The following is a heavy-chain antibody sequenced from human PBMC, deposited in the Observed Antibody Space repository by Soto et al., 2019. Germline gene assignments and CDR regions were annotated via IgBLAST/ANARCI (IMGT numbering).Heavy chain of an antibody. CDR2: TSDDGSNK. CDR1: GFTFYAYD. CDR3: VREKGDGYNLMRWFHP. D-gene: IGHD5-12*01. Sequence: GASLTLSCAASGFTFYAYDLHCVRQAPGKGLEWLALTSDDGSNKNYADSVKGRFTISRDDSKNTLYLQMNSLRTEDTAIYYCVREKGDGYNLMRWFHPWGQGALVTVSS. V-gene: IGHV3-30-3*01. J-gene: IGHJ5*02.